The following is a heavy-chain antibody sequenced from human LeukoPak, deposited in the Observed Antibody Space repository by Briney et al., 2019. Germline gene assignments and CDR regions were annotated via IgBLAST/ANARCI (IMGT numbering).Heavy chain of an antibody. J-gene: IGHJ4*02. CDR2: IWYDGSNK. D-gene: IGHD4-11*01. CDR3: ANTDYYSNYGY. V-gene: IGHV3-33*06. Sequence: GGSLRLACAASGFTFSSYGMHWVRQAPGKGLEWVAVIWYDGSNKYYADSVKGRFTISRDNSKNTLYLQMNSLRAEDTAVYYCANTDYYSNYGYWGQGTLVTVSS. CDR1: GFTFSSYG.